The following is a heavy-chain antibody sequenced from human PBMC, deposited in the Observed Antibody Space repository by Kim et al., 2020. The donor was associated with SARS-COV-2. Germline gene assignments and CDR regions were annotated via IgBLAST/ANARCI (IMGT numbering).Heavy chain of an antibody. CDR2: FDPEDGEI. CDR1: GYTLTELS. V-gene: IGHV1-24*01. Sequence: ASVKVSCKVSGYTLTELSMHWVRQAPGKGLEWMGGFDPEDGEIIYAQELQDRLTMTEDTTTDTGYMELSSLESEDTAVYYCATYASGSRFFYLCGQGTLV. CDR3: ATYASGSRFFYL. D-gene: IGHD3-10*01. J-gene: IGHJ5*02.